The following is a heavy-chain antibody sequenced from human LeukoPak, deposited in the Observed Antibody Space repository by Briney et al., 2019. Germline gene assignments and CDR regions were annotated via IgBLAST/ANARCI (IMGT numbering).Heavy chain of an antibody. J-gene: IGHJ4*02. V-gene: IGHV3-74*01. CDR3: ATLHYGDFDY. CDR1: GFTFSSYW. D-gene: IGHD4-17*01. Sequence: GGSLRLSCAASGFTFSSYWIHWVRQAPGQGLVWVSRINPEATTISYADSVKGRFTISRDNAKNTLYLQMNSLRAEDTAVYYXATLHYGDFDYWGQGTLLTVSS. CDR2: INPEATTI.